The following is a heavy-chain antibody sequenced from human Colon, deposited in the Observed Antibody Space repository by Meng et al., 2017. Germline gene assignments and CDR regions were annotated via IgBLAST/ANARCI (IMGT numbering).Heavy chain of an antibody. D-gene: IGHD1-26*01. Sequence: SETLSLTCTVPGGSSSLGGFYWNWIRQFPGKGLEWIGYIYYSGTTHYNPSLKSRATFSVDSSKRQFSLKLSSVTAADTAVYFCAEGWTRYRWGQGKLVTVSS. J-gene: IGHJ4*02. CDR2: IYYSGTT. V-gene: IGHV4-31*03. CDR1: GGSSSLGGFY. CDR3: AEGWTRYR.